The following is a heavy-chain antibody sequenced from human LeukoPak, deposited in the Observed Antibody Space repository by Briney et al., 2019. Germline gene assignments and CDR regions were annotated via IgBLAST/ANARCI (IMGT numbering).Heavy chain of an antibody. D-gene: IGHD2-15*01. V-gene: IGHV3-48*02. J-gene: IGHJ4*02. CDR3: AQKGGTDH. CDR2: ISSTSSAI. Sequence: PGGSLRLSCAASGFTFRSYWMNWVRQAPGKGLEWISYISSTSSAISYADSVKGRFTISRDNAKNSLYLQMSSLRDEDTAVYYCAQKGGTDHWGQGTLVTVSS. CDR1: GFTFRSYW.